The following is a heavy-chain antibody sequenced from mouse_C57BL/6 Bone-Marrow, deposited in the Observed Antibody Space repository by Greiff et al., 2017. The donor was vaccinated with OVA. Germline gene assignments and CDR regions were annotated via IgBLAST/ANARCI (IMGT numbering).Heavy chain of an antibody. CDR3: ASRLRRDGYFDV. J-gene: IGHJ1*03. CDR1: GFSLTSYG. CDR2: IWSGGST. Sequence: VKLVESGPGLVQPSQSLSITCTVSGFSLTSYGVHWVRQSPGKGLEWLGVIWSGGSTDYNAAFISRLSISKDNSKSQVFFKMNSLQADDTAIYYCASRLRRDGYFDVWGTGTTVTVSS. D-gene: IGHD2-4*01. V-gene: IGHV2-2*01.